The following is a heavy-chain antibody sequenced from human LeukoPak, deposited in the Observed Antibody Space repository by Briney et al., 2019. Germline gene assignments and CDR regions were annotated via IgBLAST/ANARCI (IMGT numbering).Heavy chain of an antibody. CDR1: GFTFSSYA. J-gene: IGHJ3*02. Sequence: GGSLRLSCAASGFTFSSYAMSWVRQAPGKGLEWVSAISGSGGSTYYADSVKGRFTISRDNSKNTLYLQMNSLRSEDTAVYYCAKKGSGTRAFDIWGQGTMVTVSS. D-gene: IGHD1-1*01. CDR3: AKKGSGTRAFDI. CDR2: ISGSGGST. V-gene: IGHV3-23*01.